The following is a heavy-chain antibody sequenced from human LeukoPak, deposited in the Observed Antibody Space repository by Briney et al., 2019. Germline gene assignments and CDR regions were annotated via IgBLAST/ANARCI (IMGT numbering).Heavy chain of an antibody. CDR1: GGTFSSYA. V-gene: IGHV1-69*04. J-gene: IGHJ4*02. CDR3: ARGYGDYTRYYFDY. CDR2: IIPILGIA. Sequence: GASVKVSCKASGGTFSSYAISWVRQAPGQGLEWMGRIIPILGIANYAQKFQGRVTITADKSTSTAYMELSSLRSEDTAVYYCARGYGDYTRYYFDYWGQGTLVTVSS. D-gene: IGHD4-17*01.